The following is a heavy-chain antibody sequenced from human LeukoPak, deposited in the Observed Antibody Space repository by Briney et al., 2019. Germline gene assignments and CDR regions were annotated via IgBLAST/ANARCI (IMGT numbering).Heavy chain of an antibody. Sequence: GGSLRLSCAASGFTFSTYAMSWVRQAPGRGLEWVSGICGGGGCTYYADSVKGRFTISRDNSKNTLYLQMNSLRVEDTAVYYCASTPFYDYVWGSYRYRGLFDDWGQGTLVSVSS. CDR3: ASTPFYDYVWGSYRYRGLFDD. CDR1: GFTFSTYA. V-gene: IGHV3-23*01. D-gene: IGHD3-16*02. J-gene: IGHJ4*02. CDR2: ICGGGGCT.